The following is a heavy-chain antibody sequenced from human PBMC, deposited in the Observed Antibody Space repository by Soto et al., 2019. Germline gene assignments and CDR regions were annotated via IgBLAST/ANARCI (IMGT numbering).Heavy chain of an antibody. CDR2: ISGSGGST. CDR3: AKDPRDGYQLLPSAANY. Sequence: GGSLRLSCAASGFTFSSYAMSWVRQAPGKGLEWVSAISGSGGSTYYADSVKGRFTISRDNSKNTLYLQMNSLRAEDTAVYYCAKDPRDGYQLLPSAANYWGQGTLVTVSS. CDR1: GFTFSSYA. J-gene: IGHJ4*02. V-gene: IGHV3-23*01. D-gene: IGHD2-2*01.